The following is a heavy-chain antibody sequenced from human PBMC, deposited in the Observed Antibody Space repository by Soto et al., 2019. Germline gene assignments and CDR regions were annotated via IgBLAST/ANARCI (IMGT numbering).Heavy chain of an antibody. CDR3: ARVEMATTRFDY. V-gene: IGHV4-59*01. D-gene: IGHD5-12*01. CDR1: GGSISSYY. J-gene: IGHJ4*02. Sequence: SETLSLTCTVSGGSISSYYWIWIRQPPGKGLEWIGYIYYSGSTNYNPSLKSRVTISVDTSKNQFSLKLSSVTAADTAVYYCARVEMATTRFDYWGQGTLVTVPS. CDR2: IYYSGST.